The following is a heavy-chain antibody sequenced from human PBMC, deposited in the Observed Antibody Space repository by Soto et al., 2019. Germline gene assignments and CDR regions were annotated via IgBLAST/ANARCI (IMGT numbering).Heavy chain of an antibody. Sequence: LRVSWASSLFSFTPTWMSWVRQSPGKGLEWVGRIKSRTSGGTTDYAAPVKGRFTISRDDSENTLYLQMNSLKTEDTAVYYCAAEGSSSGRIFFVYWGQGTMVTVSS. D-gene: IGHD6-19*01. J-gene: IGHJ4*02. CDR1: LFSFTPTW. CDR2: IKSRTSGGTT. CDR3: AAEGSSSGRIFFVY. V-gene: IGHV3-15*01.